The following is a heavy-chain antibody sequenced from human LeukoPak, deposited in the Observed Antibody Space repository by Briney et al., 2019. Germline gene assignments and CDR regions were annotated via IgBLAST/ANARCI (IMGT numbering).Heavy chain of an antibody. CDR2: ISYIGRT. Sequence: SETLSLTCTVSGGSFSSHYWSWIRQPPGKGLEWIGYISYIGRTNYNPSLKSRVTISVDTSKKQFSLKLSSVTAADTAVYYCAREDHYSSSWYAFDYWGQGTLVTVSS. CDR3: AREDHYSSSWYAFDY. V-gene: IGHV4-59*11. J-gene: IGHJ4*02. CDR1: GGSFSSHY. D-gene: IGHD6-13*01.